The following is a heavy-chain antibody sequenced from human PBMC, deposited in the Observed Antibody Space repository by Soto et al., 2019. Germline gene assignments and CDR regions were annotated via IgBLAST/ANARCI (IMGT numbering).Heavy chain of an antibody. V-gene: IGHV1-18*01. CDR3: ARVSNHSSSSDWFDP. Sequence: ASVKVSCKASGYTFTSYGISWVRQAPGQGLEWMGWISAYNGNTNYAQKLQGRVTMTTDTSTSTAYMELRSLRSDDTALYYCARVSNHSSSSDWFDPWGQGTLVTVSS. CDR2: ISAYNGNT. J-gene: IGHJ5*02. CDR1: GYTFTSYG. D-gene: IGHD6-6*01.